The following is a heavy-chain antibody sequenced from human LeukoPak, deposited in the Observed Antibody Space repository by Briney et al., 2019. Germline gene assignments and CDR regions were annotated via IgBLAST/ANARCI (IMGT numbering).Heavy chain of an antibody. Sequence: PSETLSLTCTVSGASITRYFWNWIRQPPGKELEWIGYISSGGSTNYNPSLKSRVTISIDTSKNQFSLKLTSATAADTAVYYCPRGDDYKSTLFDYWGQGTLVTVSS. J-gene: IGHJ4*02. V-gene: IGHV4-59*01. CDR1: GASITRYF. D-gene: IGHD5-12*01. CDR3: PRGDDYKSTLFDY. CDR2: ISSGGST.